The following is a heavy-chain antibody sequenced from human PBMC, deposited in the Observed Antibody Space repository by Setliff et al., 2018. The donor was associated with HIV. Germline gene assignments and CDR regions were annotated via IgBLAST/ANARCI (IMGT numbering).Heavy chain of an antibody. D-gene: IGHD3-3*01. CDR2: IAKTGST. Sequence: SETLSLTCTVSGVSITNGTFYWNWIRQPAGKGLEWIGRIAKTGSTNYNPSLKSRLTISMDTSKNQFSLKLSSATAADTAVYYCARRLQFLEFLHGVGGLDVWGQGTTVTVSS. J-gene: IGHJ6*02. CDR3: ARRLQFLEFLHGVGGLDV. V-gene: IGHV4-61*02. CDR1: GVSITNGTFY.